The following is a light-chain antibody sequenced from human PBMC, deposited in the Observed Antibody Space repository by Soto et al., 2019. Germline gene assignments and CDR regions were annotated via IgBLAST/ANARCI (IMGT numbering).Light chain of an antibody. CDR1: QSISSW. J-gene: IGKJ4*01. Sequence: DIPMTQSPSTLSASVGDRVTITCRASQSISSWLAWYQQKPGKAPKLLLYKASSLESGVPSRFSGSGSGTEFTLTISSLQPDDFATYYCQQYHRYPLTFGGGTRVESK. CDR3: QQYHRYPLT. CDR2: KAS. V-gene: IGKV1-5*03.